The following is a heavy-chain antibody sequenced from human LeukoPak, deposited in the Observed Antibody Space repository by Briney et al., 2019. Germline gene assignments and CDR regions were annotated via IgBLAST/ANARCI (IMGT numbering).Heavy chain of an antibody. Sequence: PGGSLRLSCAASGFIFSTYAMSWVRQAPGKGLEWVSAISGGGGTTYYADSVKGRYTISRDNSKNTLYLQVNSLRAEDTAVYYCVKNWRVTGPDWGQGTLVTVSS. D-gene: IGHD1-1*01. CDR1: GFIFSTYA. V-gene: IGHV3-23*01. J-gene: IGHJ1*01. CDR2: ISGGGGTT. CDR3: VKNWRVTGPD.